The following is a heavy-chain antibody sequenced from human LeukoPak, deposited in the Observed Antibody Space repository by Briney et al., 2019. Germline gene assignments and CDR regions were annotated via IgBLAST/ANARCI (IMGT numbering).Heavy chain of an antibody. Sequence: PGGSLRLSCAASGFTFSTYSMNWVRQAPGKGLEWVSSISSGSTYIYYADSVKGRFTISRDNAKNSLYLQMNSLRAEDTAVYYCAKSNGYGLIDIWGQGTMVTVSS. CDR1: GFTFSTYS. D-gene: IGHD3-22*01. CDR2: ISSGSTYI. V-gene: IGHV3-21*04. CDR3: AKSNGYGLIDI. J-gene: IGHJ3*02.